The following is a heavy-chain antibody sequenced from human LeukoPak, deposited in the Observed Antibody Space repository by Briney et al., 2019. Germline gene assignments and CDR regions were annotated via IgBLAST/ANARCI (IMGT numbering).Heavy chain of an antibody. CDR3: ARDMTGYSSGWFDP. D-gene: IGHD5-18*01. V-gene: IGHV3-30-3*01. CDR2: ISYDGSNK. J-gene: IGHJ5*02. Sequence: GGSLRLSCAASGFTFSSYAMHWVRQAPGKGLERVAVISYDGSNKYYADSVKGRFTISRDNSKNTLYLQMNSLRAEDTAVYYCARDMTGYSSGWFDPWGQGTLVTVSS. CDR1: GFTFSSYA.